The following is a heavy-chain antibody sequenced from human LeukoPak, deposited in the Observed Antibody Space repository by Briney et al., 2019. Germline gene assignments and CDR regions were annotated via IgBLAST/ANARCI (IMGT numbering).Heavy chain of an antibody. CDR3: ARHNLRADYFDY. CDR1: GGSIRSSGNY. Sequence: PSETLSLTCSVFGGSIRSSGNYWGWIRQPPGKGLEWIGSIYYNGNTFHNPSLKSRVTVSVDTSKNQLSLKLSSVTASDTAVYYCARHNLRADYFDYWGQGSLVTVSS. D-gene: IGHD3-10*01. CDR2: IYYNGNT. J-gene: IGHJ4*02. V-gene: IGHV4-39*01.